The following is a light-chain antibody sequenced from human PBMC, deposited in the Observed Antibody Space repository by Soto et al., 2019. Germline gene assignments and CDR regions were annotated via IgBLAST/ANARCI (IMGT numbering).Light chain of an antibody. CDR3: CAYAGSLRV. CDR1: SSDVGSYNL. Sequence: QSVLTQPASVSGSPGQSITISCTGTSSDVGSYNLVSWYQQHPGKAPKLMIYEVSKRPSGVSNRFSGSKSGNTASLTISGLQAEDEADYYCCAYAGSLRVVGGGTKLTVL. V-gene: IGLV2-23*02. CDR2: EVS. J-gene: IGLJ3*02.